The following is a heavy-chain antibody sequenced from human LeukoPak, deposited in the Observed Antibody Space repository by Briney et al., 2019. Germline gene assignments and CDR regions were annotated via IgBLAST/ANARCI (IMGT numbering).Heavy chain of an antibody. V-gene: IGHV3-48*03. CDR1: GFIFSSYE. Sequence: PGGSLRLSCAVSGFIFSSYEMNWVRQALGKGLEWVSYISSSGSTVYYADSVKGRFTISRDNAKNSLFLQMNSLRAEDTAVYYCARLGVTRPGYWGQGTLVTVSS. J-gene: IGHJ4*02. CDR3: ARLGVTRPGY. CDR2: ISSSGSTV. D-gene: IGHD3-3*01.